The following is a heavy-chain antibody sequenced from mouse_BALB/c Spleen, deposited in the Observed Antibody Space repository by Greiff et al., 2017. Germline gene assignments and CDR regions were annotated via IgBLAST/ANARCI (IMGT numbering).Heavy chain of an antibody. V-gene: IGHV1-7*01. CDR3: ARRATSAMDY. CDR1: GYTFTSYW. CDR2: INPSTGYT. Sequence: QVQLKQSGAELAKPGASVKMSCKASGYTFTSYWMHWVKQRPGQGLEWIGYINPSTGYTEYNQKFKDKATLTADKSSSTAYMQLSSLTSEDSAVYYCARRATSAMDYWGQGTSVTVSS. D-gene: IGHD3-1*01. J-gene: IGHJ4*01.